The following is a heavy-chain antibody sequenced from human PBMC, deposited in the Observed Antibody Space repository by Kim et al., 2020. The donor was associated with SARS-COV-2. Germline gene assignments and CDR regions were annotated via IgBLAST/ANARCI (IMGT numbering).Heavy chain of an antibody. V-gene: IGHV3-23*01. Sequence: GGSLRLSCAASGFTFSSYAMSWVRQAPGKGLEWVSAISGSGGSTYYADSVKGRFTISRDNSKNTLYLQMNSLRAEDTAVYYCAIMGVPAATPYYSNLDAFDIWGQGTMVTVSS. CDR1: GFTFSSYA. J-gene: IGHJ3*02. CDR3: AIMGVPAATPYYSNLDAFDI. CDR2: ISGSGGST. D-gene: IGHD2-2*01.